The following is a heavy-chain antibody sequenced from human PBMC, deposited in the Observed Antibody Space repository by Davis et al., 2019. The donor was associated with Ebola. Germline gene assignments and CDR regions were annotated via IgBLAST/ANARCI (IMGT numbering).Heavy chain of an antibody. CDR2: INHGGTT. CDR1: GGPFSGYY. V-gene: IGHV4-34*01. Sequence: SETLSLTCAVYGGPFSGYYWSWIRQPPGKGLEWIGEINHGGTTKYSPSLKSRVTISLDTSKNQFSLKLSSVTAADTAVYYCSTDYGASWGQGTLVTVSS. CDR3: STDYGAS. J-gene: IGHJ4*02. D-gene: IGHD4/OR15-4a*01.